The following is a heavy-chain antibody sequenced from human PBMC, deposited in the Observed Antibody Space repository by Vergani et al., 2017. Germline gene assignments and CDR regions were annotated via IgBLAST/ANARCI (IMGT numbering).Heavy chain of an antibody. CDR3: ATIGYRRWGYYFDY. Sequence: QVQLQESGPGLVKPSQTLSLTCTVSGYSISSGYYWGWIRQPPGKGLEWIGSIYHSGSTYYNPSLKSRVTVSVDESRNLFSLRLNSVTAADTAVYYCATIGYRRWGYYFDYWGQGILVTVSS. J-gene: IGHJ4*02. CDR1: GYSISSGYY. V-gene: IGHV4-38-2*02. D-gene: IGHD2-2*02. CDR2: IYHSGST.